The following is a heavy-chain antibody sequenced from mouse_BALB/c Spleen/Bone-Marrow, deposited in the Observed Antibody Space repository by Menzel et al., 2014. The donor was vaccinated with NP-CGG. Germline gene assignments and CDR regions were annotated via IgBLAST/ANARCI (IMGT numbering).Heavy chain of an antibody. Sequence: EVQLVESGPGLVKPSQSLSPTCTVTGYSITSDYAWNWIRQFPGNKLEWMGFISYSGTTSYNPSLKSRISITRDTSKNQFFLQLNSVTTEDTATYYCAKTGKRYYFDHWGQGTTLTVSS. V-gene: IGHV3-2*02. CDR1: GYSITSDYA. D-gene: IGHD4-1*01. CDR3: AKTGKRYYFDH. CDR2: ISYSGTT. J-gene: IGHJ2*01.